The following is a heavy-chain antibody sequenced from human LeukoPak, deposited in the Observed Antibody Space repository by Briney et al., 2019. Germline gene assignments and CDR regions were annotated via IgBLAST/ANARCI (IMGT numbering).Heavy chain of an antibody. J-gene: IGHJ5*02. V-gene: IGHV1-69*05. D-gene: IGHD6-6*01. CDR2: IIPIFGTA. Sequence: ASVKVSCKASGGTFSSYAISWVRQAPGQGLEWMGGIIPIFGTANYAQKFQGRVTITTDESTSTAYMELSSLRSEDTAVYYCAREVRGSSSPGRDWFDHWGQGTLVTVSS. CDR3: AREVRGSSSPGRDWFDH. CDR1: GGTFSSYA.